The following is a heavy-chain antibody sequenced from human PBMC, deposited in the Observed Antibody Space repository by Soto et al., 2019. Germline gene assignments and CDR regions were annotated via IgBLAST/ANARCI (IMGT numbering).Heavy chain of an antibody. V-gene: IGHV3-23*01. J-gene: IGHJ3*02. Sequence: GGSLRLSCAASGFTFSSYAMHWVRQAPGKGLEWVSGISHSGGSTYYADSVKGRFTISRDNSKNTLHLQMNSLRAEDTAVYYCAKVHRYYDILTGDYTAPFDIWGQGTMVTVSS. CDR3: AKVHRYYDILTGDYTAPFDI. CDR1: GFTFSSYA. CDR2: ISHSGGST. D-gene: IGHD3-9*01.